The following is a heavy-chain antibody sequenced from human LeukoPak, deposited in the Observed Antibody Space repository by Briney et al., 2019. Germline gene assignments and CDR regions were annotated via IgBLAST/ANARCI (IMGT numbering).Heavy chain of an antibody. V-gene: IGHV4-39*07. CDR3: AREREQWLPRGGFDY. J-gene: IGHJ4*02. Sequence: SETLSLTCTVSGGSISSGNYYWGWIRQPPGKGLEWIGSIHYSRTTYYNPSLKSRVTISVDTSKNQFSLRLTSVTAADTAVYYCAREREQWLPRGGFDYWGQGTLVTVSS. D-gene: IGHD6-19*01. CDR1: GGSISSGNYY. CDR2: IHYSRTT.